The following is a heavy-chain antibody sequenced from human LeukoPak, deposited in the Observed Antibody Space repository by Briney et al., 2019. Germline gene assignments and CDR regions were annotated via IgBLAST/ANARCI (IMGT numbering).Heavy chain of an antibody. CDR1: GGTFSNYA. D-gene: IGHD3-16*02. Sequence: SVMVSCKASGGTFSNYAISWVRQAPGQGLEWMGGIIPIFGTTNYAQKFQGRVSITADKSTSRAYMELSTLRSEDTALYYCARGYYIWGSNRYTDFDYWGQGTLVTVSS. CDR2: IIPIFGTT. CDR3: ARGYYIWGSNRYTDFDY. J-gene: IGHJ4*02. V-gene: IGHV1-69*06.